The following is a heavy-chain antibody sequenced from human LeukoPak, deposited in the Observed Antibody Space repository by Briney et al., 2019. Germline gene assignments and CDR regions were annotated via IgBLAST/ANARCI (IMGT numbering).Heavy chain of an antibody. J-gene: IGHJ4*02. Sequence: GESLKISCQGSGYDFTNYWIGWVRQMPGEGLEWMAIIYPDGSDTKYNPSFQGQVTISSDKSISTAYLQWSSLKASDTAIYYCVRQADSSGWYYFDYWGPGTRVTVTS. CDR2: IYPDGSDT. CDR1: GYDFTNYW. CDR3: VRQADSSGWYYFDY. V-gene: IGHV5-51*01. D-gene: IGHD6-19*01.